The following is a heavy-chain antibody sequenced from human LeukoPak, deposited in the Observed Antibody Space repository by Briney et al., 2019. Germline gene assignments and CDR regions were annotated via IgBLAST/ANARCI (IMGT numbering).Heavy chain of an antibody. D-gene: IGHD3-10*01. CDR3: ARLQGDYYGSGSYPDWYFDL. J-gene: IGHJ2*01. CDR2: IGTAGDT. V-gene: IGHV3-13*04. CDR1: GFTFSSYA. Sequence: GGSLRLSCAASGFTFSSYAMSWVRQATGKGLEWVSAIGTAGDTYYPGSVKGRFTISRENAKNSLYLQMNSLRAGDTAVYYCARLQGDYYGSGSYPDWYFDLWGRGTLVTVSS.